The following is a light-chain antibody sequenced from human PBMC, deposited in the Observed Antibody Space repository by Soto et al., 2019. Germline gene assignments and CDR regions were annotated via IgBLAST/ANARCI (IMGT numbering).Light chain of an antibody. V-gene: IGLV2-14*03. Sequence: QSALTQPASVSGSPGQSITISCSGTNTDVGAYDYVSWYQQHPGKAPKLILYDVINRPSGVSDRFSGSKSGNTASLTISGLQAEDEAVYFCSSYSTISNLVFGTGTKLTVL. J-gene: IGLJ1*01. CDR2: DVI. CDR3: SSYSTISNLV. CDR1: NTDVGAYDY.